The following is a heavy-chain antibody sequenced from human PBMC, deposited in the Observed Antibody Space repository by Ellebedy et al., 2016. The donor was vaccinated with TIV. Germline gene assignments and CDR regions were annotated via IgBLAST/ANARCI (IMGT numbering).Heavy chain of an antibody. V-gene: IGHV6-1*01. Sequence: SQTLSLTCAISGDSVSSKSAAWTWLRQSPWRGFECLGRTYYRSKWYNEYAVSVESRITINSDTSKNQFSLQLSSVTPEDTAIYYCAREIRAYDSWGQGTLVTVSS. CDR1: GDSVSSKSAA. CDR3: AREIRAYDS. CDR2: TYYRSKWYN. J-gene: IGHJ4*02.